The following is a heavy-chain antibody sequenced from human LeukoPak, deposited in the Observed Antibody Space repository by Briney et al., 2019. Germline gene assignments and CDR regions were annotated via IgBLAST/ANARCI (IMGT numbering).Heavy chain of an antibody. J-gene: IGHJ6*03. D-gene: IGHD3-10*01. CDR2: IIPIFGTA. CDR3: ARSDYGSGSYYPHYYYYMDV. Sequence: ASVKVSCKASGGTFSSYAISWVRQAPGQGLEWMGGIIPIFGTANYAQKFQGRVTITTDESTSTAYMELSSLRSEDTAVYYCARSDYGSGSYYPHYYYYMDVWGKGTTVTVSS. CDR1: GGTFSSYA. V-gene: IGHV1-69*05.